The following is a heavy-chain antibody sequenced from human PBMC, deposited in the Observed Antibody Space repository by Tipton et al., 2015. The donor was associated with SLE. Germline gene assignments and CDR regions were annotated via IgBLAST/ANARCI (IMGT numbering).Heavy chain of an antibody. Sequence: SLRLSCAASGFTFSSYSMNWVRQAPGKGLEWVSSISSSSSYIYYADSVKGRFTISRDNAKNSLYLQMNSLRAEDTAVYYCAREVGARRHLDYWGQGTLVTVSS. CDR3: AREVGARRHLDY. V-gene: IGHV3-21*01. D-gene: IGHD1-26*01. J-gene: IGHJ4*02. CDR1: GFTFSSYS. CDR2: ISSSSSYI.